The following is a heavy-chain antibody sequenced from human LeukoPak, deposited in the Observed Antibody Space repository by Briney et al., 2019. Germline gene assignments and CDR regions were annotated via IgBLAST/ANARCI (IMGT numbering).Heavy chain of an antibody. CDR3: ARDTIFGAFDI. V-gene: IGHV1-2*06. D-gene: IGHD3-3*01. J-gene: IGHJ3*02. CDR1: GYTFTGYY. CDR2: INPNSGST. Sequence: GASVTVSFTASGYTFTGYYMHWVRQAPGQGLEWMGRINPNSGSTNYAQKFQGRVTMTRDTSISTAYMELSRLRSDDTAVYYCARDTIFGAFDIWGQGTMVTVSS.